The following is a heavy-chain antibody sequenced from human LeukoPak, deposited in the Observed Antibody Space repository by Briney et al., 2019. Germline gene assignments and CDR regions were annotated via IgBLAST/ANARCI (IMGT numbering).Heavy chain of an antibody. J-gene: IGHJ6*03. CDR2: IYYSGST. V-gene: IGHV4-59*01. CDR3: AREAPTLIRNYYYSYMDV. D-gene: IGHD2-21*01. CDR1: GGSISSYY. Sequence: SETLPLTCTVSGGSISSYYWSWIRQPPGKGLEWIGYIYYSGSTNYNPSLKSRVTISVDTSKNQFSLKLSSVTAADTAVYYCAREAPTLIRNYYYSYMDVWGKGTTVTISS.